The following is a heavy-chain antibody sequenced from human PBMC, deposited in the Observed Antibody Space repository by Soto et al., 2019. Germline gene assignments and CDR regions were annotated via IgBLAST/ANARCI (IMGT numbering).Heavy chain of an antibody. CDR1: GYTFTSYG. J-gene: IGHJ5*02. V-gene: IGHV1-18*01. CDR3: ARDGGGITIFGVVILNWFDP. CDR2: ISAYNGNT. D-gene: IGHD3-3*01. Sequence: ASVKVSCKASGYTFTSYGISWVRQAPGQGLEWMGWISAYNGNTNYAQKLQGRVTMTTDTSTSTAYMELRSLRSDDTAVYYCARDGGGITIFGVVILNWFDPWGQGTLVTVSS.